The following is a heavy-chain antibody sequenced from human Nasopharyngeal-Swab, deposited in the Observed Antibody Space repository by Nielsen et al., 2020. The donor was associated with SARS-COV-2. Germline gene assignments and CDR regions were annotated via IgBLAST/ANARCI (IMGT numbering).Heavy chain of an antibody. CDR3: AKDQDDYVWGSYRPNFDS. CDR1: GFTFSIYG. CDR2: MSYDGTNY. J-gene: IGHJ4*02. D-gene: IGHD3-16*02. V-gene: IGHV3-30*18. Sequence: GRSLRLSCAPSGFTFSIYGMHWVRQAPGKGLEWLAVMSYDGTNYYYADSVKGRFTISRDNSKNTLYLQMNSLRPEDTAVYYCAKDQDDYVWGSYRPNFDSWGQGTLVTVS.